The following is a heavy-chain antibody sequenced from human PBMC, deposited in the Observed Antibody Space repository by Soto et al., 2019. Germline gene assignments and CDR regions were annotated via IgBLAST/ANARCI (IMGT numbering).Heavy chain of an antibody. CDR3: EKNLPRTGRFDY. J-gene: IGHJ4*02. CDR1: GASITSTTYF. Sequence: PSETLSLTCSLSGASITSTTYFWAWIRQPPGKGLEWVGNIYYSGKTHYNPSLKSRTTISVDRSRNQFSLQVSSVTAADTAVYYCEKNLPRTGRFDYWGQGTVVTVSS. CDR2: IYYSGKT. V-gene: IGHV4-39*01.